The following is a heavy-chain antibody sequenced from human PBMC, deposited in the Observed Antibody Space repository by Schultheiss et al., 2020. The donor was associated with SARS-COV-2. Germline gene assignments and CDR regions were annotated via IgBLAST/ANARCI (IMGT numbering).Heavy chain of an antibody. D-gene: IGHD6-19*01. CDR1: GGSISSSNW. CDR3: ARVAVGGTWGDAFEP. Sequence: SETLSLTCAVSGGSISSSNWWSWVRQPPGKGLEWIGEIYHSGSTNYNPSLKSRVTISVDKSKNQFSLKLSSVTAADTAVYFCARVAVGGTWGDAFEPWGQGTLVTVSS. V-gene: IGHV4-4*02. J-gene: IGHJ5*02. CDR2: IYHSGST.